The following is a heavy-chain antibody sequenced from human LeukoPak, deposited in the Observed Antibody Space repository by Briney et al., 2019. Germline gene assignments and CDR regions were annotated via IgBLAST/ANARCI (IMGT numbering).Heavy chain of an antibody. V-gene: IGHV1-8*02. D-gene: IGHD5-12*01. CDR2: MNPNSGNT. J-gene: IGHJ4*02. CDR1: GYTFTSYG. CDR3: ARGIRLRQRYYFDY. Sequence: ASVKVSCKASGYTFTSYGINWVRQATGQGLEWMGWMNPNSGNTGYAQKFQGRVTMTRNTSISTAYMELSSLRSEDTAVYYCARGIRLRQRYYFDYWGQGTLVTVSS.